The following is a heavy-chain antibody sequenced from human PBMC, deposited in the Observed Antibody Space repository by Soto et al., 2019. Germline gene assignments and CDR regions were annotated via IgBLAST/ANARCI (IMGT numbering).Heavy chain of an antibody. V-gene: IGHV4-4*02. CDR2: SHQSGNT. Sequence: QVQLQESGPGLVKPSGTLSLTCAVSGVSXXXXXXXTWVRQPPGKGLEWIGESHQSGNTNYNSSXXXXXXXXXXXXXXXXXLXXSSVTVADTAVYYCATRDTSRFYWGQGTLVTVSS. CDR3: ATRDTSRFY. D-gene: IGHD6-13*01. J-gene: IGHJ4*02. CDR1: GVSXXXXXX.